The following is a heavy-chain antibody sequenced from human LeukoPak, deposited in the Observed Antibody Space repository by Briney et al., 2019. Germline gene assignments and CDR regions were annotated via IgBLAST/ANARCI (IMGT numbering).Heavy chain of an antibody. CDR1: GYTFTSYG. CDR2: ISAYSGNT. D-gene: IGHD2-21*02. J-gene: IGHJ4*02. Sequence: GASVKVSCKASGYTFTSYGISWVRQAPGQGLEWMGWISAYSGNTNYAQKFQGRVTMTTDTSTNTSYMDLTSLRSDDTAVYYCARYGDLRFDYWGQGTLVTVSS. V-gene: IGHV1-18*01. CDR3: ARYGDLRFDY.